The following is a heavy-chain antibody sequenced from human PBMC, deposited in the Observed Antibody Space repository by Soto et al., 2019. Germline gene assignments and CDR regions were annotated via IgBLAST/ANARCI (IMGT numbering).Heavy chain of an antibody. CDR2: INHSGST. CDR1: GGSFSGYY. V-gene: IGHV4-34*01. J-gene: IGHJ6*02. Sequence: TLSLTCAVYGGSFSGYYWSWIRQPPGKGLEWIGEINHSGSTNYNPSLKSRVTISVDTSKNQFSLKLSSVTAADTAVYYCARAWDYDFWSGYYTRRGYYYGMDVWGQGTTVTVS. D-gene: IGHD3-3*01. CDR3: ARAWDYDFWSGYYTRRGYYYGMDV.